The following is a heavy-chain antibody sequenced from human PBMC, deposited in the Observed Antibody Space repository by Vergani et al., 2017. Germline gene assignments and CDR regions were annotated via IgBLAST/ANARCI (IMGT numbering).Heavy chain of an antibody. CDR2: TYYRSKWYN. D-gene: IGHD6-13*01. J-gene: IGHJ6*02. CDR3: ARDLPSIAAAGTSNGMDV. V-gene: IGHV6-1*01. CDR1: GDTVSSNSAA. Sequence: QVQLQQSGPGLVKPSQTLSLTCAISGDTVSSNSAAWNWIRQSPSRGLEWLGRTYYRSKWYNDYAVSVKSRITSNPDTSKNQLSLQLNSVTPEDTAVYYCARDLPSIAAAGTSNGMDVWGQGTTVTVSS.